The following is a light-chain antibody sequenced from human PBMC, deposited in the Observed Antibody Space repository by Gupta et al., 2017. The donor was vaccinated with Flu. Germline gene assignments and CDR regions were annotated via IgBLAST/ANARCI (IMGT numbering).Light chain of an antibody. V-gene: IGLV2-23*02. J-gene: IGLJ3*02. CDR1: SSDVGSYNL. Sequence: QSALTQPASVSGSPGQSITISCTGTSSDVGSYNLVSWYHQHPGKAPKLMMDEVSKRPSGVSDRGSGYKSGNTASLTISGLQAEDEADYYCCSYAGSHTCVVFGGGTKLTVL. CDR3: CSYAGSHTCVV. CDR2: EVS.